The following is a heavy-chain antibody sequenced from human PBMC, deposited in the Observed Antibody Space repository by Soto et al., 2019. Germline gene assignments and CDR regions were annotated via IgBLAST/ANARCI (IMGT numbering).Heavy chain of an antibody. V-gene: IGHV3-33*01. CDR3: ATEIDWLHAFDF. Sequence: QVRLVEFGGGVVQPGNSLRLSCAASGFTFSTYGMHWVRQAPGKGLAWVAHIWHDGSNTYYIDSVKGRFTISRDNSKNTLYMQMNSLRAEETAVYYCATEIDWLHAFDFWGQGTMVTVSS. D-gene: IGHD3-9*01. CDR2: IWHDGSNT. J-gene: IGHJ3*01. CDR1: GFTFSTYG.